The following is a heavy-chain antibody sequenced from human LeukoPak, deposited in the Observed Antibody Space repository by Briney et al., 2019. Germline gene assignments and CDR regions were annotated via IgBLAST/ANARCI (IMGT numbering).Heavy chain of an antibody. CDR3: ARKDGIVGAPDAFDI. CDR2: ISSSSSYI. V-gene: IGHV3-21*01. D-gene: IGHD1-26*01. J-gene: IGHJ3*02. CDR1: GFTFSSYS. Sequence: GGSLGLSCAASGFTFSSYSMNWVRQAPGKGLEWVSSISSSSSYIYYADSVKGRFTISRDNAKNSLYLQMNNLRAEDTAVYYCARKDGIVGAPDAFDIWGQGTMVTVSS.